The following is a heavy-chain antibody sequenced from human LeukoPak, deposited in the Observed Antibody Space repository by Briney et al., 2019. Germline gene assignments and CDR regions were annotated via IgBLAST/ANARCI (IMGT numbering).Heavy chain of an antibody. J-gene: IGHJ4*02. Sequence: GGSLRLSCAASGLNLDAYAMHWVRQAPGKGLEWVSLISGDGTITYYTDSVKGRFTISRDNAKNSLYLQMNSLRAEDTAVYYCARDPRSSIAARPDLYYFDYWGQGTLVTVSS. CDR2: ISGDGTIT. V-gene: IGHV3-43*02. D-gene: IGHD6-6*01. CDR1: GLNLDAYA. CDR3: ARDPRSSIAARPDLYYFDY.